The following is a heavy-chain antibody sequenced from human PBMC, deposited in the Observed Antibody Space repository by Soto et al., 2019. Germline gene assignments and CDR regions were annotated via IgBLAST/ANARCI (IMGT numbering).Heavy chain of an antibody. CDR3: TRDMEYYDSSGGGGLGLDF. Sequence: GASVKVSCKASGYTFTSYYMHWVRQAPGQGLEWMGIINPSGGSTSYAQKFQGRVTMTRDTTTRTDYMKLSSLRSEETAVYYCTRDMEYYDSSGGGGLGLDFWGQGTLVTVTS. V-gene: IGHV1-46*01. CDR1: GYTFTSYY. D-gene: IGHD3-22*01. J-gene: IGHJ4*02. CDR2: INPSGGST.